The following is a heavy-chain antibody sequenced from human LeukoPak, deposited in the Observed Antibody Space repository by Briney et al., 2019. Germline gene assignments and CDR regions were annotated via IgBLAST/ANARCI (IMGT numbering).Heavy chain of an antibody. D-gene: IGHD4/OR15-4a*01. Sequence: GGSLRLSCAASGFTFSSYAMSWVRHAPGKGLEWVSAISSGGTTYYADSVKGRFTISRDNSKNTLYLQMNSLRAEDTAVFYCARKGVLHAFDIWGQGTMVTVSS. CDR1: GFTFSSYA. J-gene: IGHJ3*02. CDR3: ARKGVLHAFDI. V-gene: IGHV3-23*01. CDR2: ISSGGTT.